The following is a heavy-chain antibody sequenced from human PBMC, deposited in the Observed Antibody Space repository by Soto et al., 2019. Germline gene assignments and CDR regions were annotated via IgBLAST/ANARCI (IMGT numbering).Heavy chain of an antibody. CDR1: GFTFISYP. D-gene: IGHD2-8*01. J-gene: IGHJ4*02. Sequence: GGALRVSCATSGFTFISYPIHWVRQAPGKGPVWVSRITEDGSGTTYADSVKGRFTVTRDNAKNTMYLQMSGLGAEDTAVYHCVRGTNGWRGMDYWGQGTLVTVSS. CDR2: ITEDGSGT. CDR3: VRGTNGWRGMDY. V-gene: IGHV3-74*01.